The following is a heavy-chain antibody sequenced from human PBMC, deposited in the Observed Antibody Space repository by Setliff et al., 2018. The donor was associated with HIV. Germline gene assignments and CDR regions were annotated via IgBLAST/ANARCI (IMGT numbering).Heavy chain of an antibody. Sequence: ASVKVSCKASGYTFSSYDINWVRQATGQGLEWMGWMNPNSGNTGYAQKFQGRVTMTTDESTSTAYVELSSLRSEDTAVYYCARDLGGSYQDDAFDIWGQGTMVTVSS. CDR3: ARDLGGSYQDDAFDI. CDR1: GYTFSSYD. V-gene: IGHV1-8*01. J-gene: IGHJ3*02. D-gene: IGHD1-26*01. CDR2: MNPNSGNT.